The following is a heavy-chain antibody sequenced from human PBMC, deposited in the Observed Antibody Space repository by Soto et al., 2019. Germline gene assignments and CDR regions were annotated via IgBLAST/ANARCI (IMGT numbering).Heavy chain of an antibody. CDR2: IHWDDDK. Sequence: SGPTLVYPTQTLTLTCTFSGFSLSTSGVGVGWIRQPPGKALEWLALIHWDDDKRYSSSLKTRLTITKDTSQNQVVLTMTNMDAVDTATYYCAHTLSGYMDVWGKGPTVTVSS. CDR3: AHTLSGYMDV. J-gene: IGHJ6*03. CDR1: GFSLSTSGVG. V-gene: IGHV2-5*02.